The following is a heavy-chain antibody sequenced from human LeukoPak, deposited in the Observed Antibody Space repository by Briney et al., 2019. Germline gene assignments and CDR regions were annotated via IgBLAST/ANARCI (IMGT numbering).Heavy chain of an antibody. CDR2: IKSKTDGGTT. V-gene: IGHV3-15*01. CDR3: SSPYCSSTSCTSYRSY. J-gene: IGHJ4*02. Sequence: PGGSLRLSCAASGFTFTYAWMSWVRQTPGKGLEWVGRIKSKTDGGTTDYAAPVKGRFTISRDDSKNTVFLQMNSLKSEDTAVYYCSSPYCSSTSCTSYRSYWGQGTLVTVSS. CDR1: GFTFTYAW. D-gene: IGHD2-2*01.